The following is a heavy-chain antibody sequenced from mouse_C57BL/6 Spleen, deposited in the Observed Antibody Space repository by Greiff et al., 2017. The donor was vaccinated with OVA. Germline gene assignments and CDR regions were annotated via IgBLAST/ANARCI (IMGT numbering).Heavy chain of an antibody. CDR1: GFTFSDYG. CDR2: ISSGSSTI. Sequence: EVNLVESGGGLVKPGGSLKLSCAASGFTFSDYGMHWVRQAPEKGLEWVAYISSGSSTIYYADTVKGRFTISRDNAKNTLFLQMTSLRSEDTAMYYCARRDPYWYFDVWGTGTTVTVSS. CDR3: ARRDPYWYFDV. V-gene: IGHV5-17*01. J-gene: IGHJ1*03.